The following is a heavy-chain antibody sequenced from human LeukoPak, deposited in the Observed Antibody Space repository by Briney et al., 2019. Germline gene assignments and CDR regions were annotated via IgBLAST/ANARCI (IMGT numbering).Heavy chain of an antibody. V-gene: IGHV3-30*02. D-gene: IGHD3-10*01. CDR3: AKDRGSGTYYLIPDY. Sequence: GGSLRLSCAASGFTFSSYAMSWVRQSPGKGLEGIAFISYDGSKKYYGDSVKGRFTISRDSSKNILYLQMNALTTEDTAVYYCAKDRGSGTYYLIPDYWGQGTLVIVSS. CDR1: GFTFSSYA. J-gene: IGHJ4*02. CDR2: ISYDGSKK.